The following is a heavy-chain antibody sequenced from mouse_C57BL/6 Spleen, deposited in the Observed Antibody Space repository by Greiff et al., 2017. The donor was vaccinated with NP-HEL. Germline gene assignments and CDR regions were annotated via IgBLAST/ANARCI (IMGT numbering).Heavy chain of an antibody. J-gene: IGHJ3*01. CDR3: ARSFTGGLFAY. V-gene: IGHV1-81*01. CDR1: GYTFTSYG. CDR2: IYPRSGNT. D-gene: IGHD3-3*01. Sequence: QVQLKESGAELARPGASVKLSCKASGYTFTSYGISWVKQRTGQGLEWIGEIYPRSGNTYYNEKFKGKATLTADKSSSTAYMELRSLTSEDSAVYFCARSFTGGLFAYWGQGTLVTVSA.